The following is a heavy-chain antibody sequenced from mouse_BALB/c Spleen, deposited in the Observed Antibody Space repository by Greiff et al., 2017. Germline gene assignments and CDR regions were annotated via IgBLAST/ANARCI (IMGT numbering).Heavy chain of an antibody. D-gene: IGHD1-1*01. J-gene: IGHJ3*01. CDR2: IYPGNSDT. CDR1: GYTFTSYW. Sequence: VQLQQSGTVLARPGASVKMSCTASGYTFTSYWLHWVKQRPGQGLEWIGAIYPGNSDTSYNQKFTGKAKLTAVTSTSTAYMELSSLTNEDSAVYYCTRTHYYGSSYQTLFAYWGQGTLVTVSA. V-gene: IGHV1-5*01. CDR3: TRTHYYGSSYQTLFAY.